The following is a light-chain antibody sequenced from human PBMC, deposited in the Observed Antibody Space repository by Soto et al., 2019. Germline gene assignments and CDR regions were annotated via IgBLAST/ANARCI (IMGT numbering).Light chain of an antibody. CDR1: QSVSSSY. CDR2: ATS. J-gene: IGKJ1*01. CDR3: QQYGSSSWT. Sequence: EIVLTQSPGTLSLSPGERATLSCRASQSVSSSYLAWYQQKPGQPPRLVMYATSSRATGIPARFSGSGSGTDFTLTISRLEPEDFAVYYCQQYGSSSWTIGQGTKV. V-gene: IGKV3-20*01.